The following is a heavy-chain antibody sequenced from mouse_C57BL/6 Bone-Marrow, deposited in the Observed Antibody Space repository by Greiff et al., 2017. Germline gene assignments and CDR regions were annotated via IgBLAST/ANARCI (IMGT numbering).Heavy chain of an antibody. CDR3: ARRGDDAY. J-gene: IGHJ3*01. D-gene: IGHD3-3*01. CDR2: IDPSDSYT. CDR1: GYTFTSYW. V-gene: IGHV1-50*01. Sequence: QVQLQQSGAELVKPGASVTLSCKASGYTFTSYWMPWVKQRPGQGLEWIGEIDPSDSYTNYNQKFKGKATLTVDTSSSTAYMQLSSLTSEDSAVYYCARRGDDAYWGQGTLVTVSA.